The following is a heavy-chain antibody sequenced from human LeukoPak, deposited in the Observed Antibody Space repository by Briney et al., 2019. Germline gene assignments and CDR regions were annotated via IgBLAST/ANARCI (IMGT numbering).Heavy chain of an antibody. CDR1: GFTSSNYW. CDR2: INSDGSGT. D-gene: IGHD4-23*01. Sequence: GGSLRPSCAASGFTSSNYWMHWVRQAPGKGLVWVSRINSDGSGTTYADSVRGRFTISRDNAKNTLYLQVNSLRAEDTAVYYCARTEGTVAYDSWGQGTLVTVSS. V-gene: IGHV3-74*01. CDR3: ARTEGTVAYDS. J-gene: IGHJ5*01.